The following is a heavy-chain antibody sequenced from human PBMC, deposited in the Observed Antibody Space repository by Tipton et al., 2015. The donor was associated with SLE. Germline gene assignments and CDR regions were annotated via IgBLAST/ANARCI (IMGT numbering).Heavy chain of an antibody. CDR1: NDSVTSNW. CDR2: TFHTGTT. D-gene: IGHD6-19*01. Sequence: TLSLTCDVPNDSVTSNWWSWVRQPPGKGLEWIVETFHTGTTYYNASFQSRVTVSLDKSTAQLSLDLRSVTAADTAVYHCARHISVTGQRGFDYWGQGTLITVSS. J-gene: IGHJ4*02. V-gene: IGHV4-4*02. CDR3: ARHISVTGQRGFDY.